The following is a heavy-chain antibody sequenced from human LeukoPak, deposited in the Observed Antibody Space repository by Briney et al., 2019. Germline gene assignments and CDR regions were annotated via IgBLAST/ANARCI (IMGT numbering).Heavy chain of an antibody. CDR1: GFTFNSYG. Sequence: GGPLRLSCAASGFTFNSYGMFWVRQAPGKGLEWVAFIWPDGSNKLYGDSVKGRFTISRDNSKNTVYLQMNSPRAEDTAVYYCARDYCRTTSCLESWGQGTLVTVSA. J-gene: IGHJ4*02. V-gene: IGHV3-33*01. CDR3: ARDYCRTTSCLES. D-gene: IGHD2-2*01. CDR2: IWPDGSNK.